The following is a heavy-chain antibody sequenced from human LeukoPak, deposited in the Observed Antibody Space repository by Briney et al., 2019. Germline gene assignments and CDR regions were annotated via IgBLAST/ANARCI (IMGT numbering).Heavy chain of an antibody. D-gene: IGHD1-26*01. CDR2: IRSDGDNK. V-gene: IGHV3-30*02. Sequence: GGSLRLSCAASGFSFSSYGMHWVRQAPGKGLEWVAFIRSDGDNKYYADSAKGRFTISRDNSKNTLYLQMISLRTEDTAVYYCAKVKTRVVGATTGAHGFDYWGQGTLVTVSS. J-gene: IGHJ4*02. CDR1: GFSFSSYG. CDR3: AKVKTRVVGATTGAHGFDY.